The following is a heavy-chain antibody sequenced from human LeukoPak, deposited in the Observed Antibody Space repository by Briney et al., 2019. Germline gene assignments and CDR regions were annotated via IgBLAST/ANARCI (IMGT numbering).Heavy chain of an antibody. CDR2: IDYSGNT. J-gene: IGHJ4*02. V-gene: IGHV4-59*08. D-gene: IGHD6-19*01. CDR1: ADSISSYY. CDR3: ARHASGWVGEFDY. Sequence: PSETLSLTCTVSADSISSYYWSWIRQPPGKGLEWIGRIDYSGNTDHNPSLRSRLTISVDTSKNQFSLKLSSVTAADTAVYYCARHASGWVGEFDYWGQGTLVTVSS.